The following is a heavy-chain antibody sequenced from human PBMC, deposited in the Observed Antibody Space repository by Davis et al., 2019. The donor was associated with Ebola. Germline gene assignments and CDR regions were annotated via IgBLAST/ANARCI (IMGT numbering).Heavy chain of an antibody. CDR3: AREVFYGDYPMDV. V-gene: IGHV3-7*01. D-gene: IGHD4-17*01. CDR1: RFTFSDFW. Sequence: ESLKLSCAASRFTFSDFWMNWVRQTPGKGLEWVAYINPDGSEQLYVASVKGRFTISRDNAKNSLYLQMNSLRAADTAVYYCAREVFYGDYPMDVWGQGTRVTVSS. J-gene: IGHJ6*02. CDR2: INPDGSEQ.